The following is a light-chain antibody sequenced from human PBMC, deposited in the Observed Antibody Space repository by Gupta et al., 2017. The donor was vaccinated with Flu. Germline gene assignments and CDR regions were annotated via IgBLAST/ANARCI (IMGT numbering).Light chain of an antibody. V-gene: IGKV3-20*01. J-gene: IGKJ2*01. CDR3: HQYGSFPFT. CDR2: GAS. Sequence: EIVLTQSPGTLSLSPWERATLSCRASQSVSSSYLAWYQQKPGQLPRLLIYGASSSATGIPDRFSGSGCVTHFSLTISGLGRQDISLYHCHQYGSFPFTFGQGTKLEIK. CDR1: QSVSSSY.